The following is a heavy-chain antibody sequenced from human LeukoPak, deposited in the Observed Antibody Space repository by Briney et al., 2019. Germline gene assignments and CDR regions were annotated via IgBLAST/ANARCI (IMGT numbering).Heavy chain of an antibody. D-gene: IGHD6-13*01. CDR2: INPNSGGT. CDR1: GYTFTGYY. J-gene: IGHJ4*02. Sequence: GASVKVSCKASGYTFTGYYMHWVRQAPGQGLEWMGWINPNSGGTNYAQKSQGRVTMTRDTSISTAYMELSRLRSDDTAVYYCARWRSSSWLVELYYFDYWGQGTLVTVSS. CDR3: ARWRSSSWLVELYYFDY. V-gene: IGHV1-2*02.